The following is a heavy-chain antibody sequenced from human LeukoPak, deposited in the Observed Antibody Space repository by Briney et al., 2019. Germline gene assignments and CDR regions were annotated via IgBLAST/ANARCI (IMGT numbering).Heavy chain of an antibody. D-gene: IGHD3-3*01. V-gene: IGHV1-8*03. J-gene: IGHJ6*03. CDR2: MNPNSGNT. CDR3: ARAKVGYDFWSGYYNYYYYMDV. Sequence: AASVKVSCKASGYTFTSYDINWVRQATGQGLEWMGWMNPNSGNTSYAQKFQGRVTITRNTSISTAYMELSSLRSEDTAVYYCARAKVGYDFWSGYYNYYYYMDVWGKGTTVTVSS. CDR1: GYTFTSYD.